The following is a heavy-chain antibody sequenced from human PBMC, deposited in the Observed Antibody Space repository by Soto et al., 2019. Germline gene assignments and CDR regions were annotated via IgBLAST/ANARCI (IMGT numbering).Heavy chain of an antibody. V-gene: IGHV3-11*01. CDR3: AREPPTMVRGAPNDY. CDR2: ISSSGSTI. CDR1: GFTFSDYY. J-gene: IGHJ4*02. Sequence: GGSLRLSCAASGFTFSDYYMSWIRQAPGKGLEWVSYISSSGSTIYYADSVKGRFTISRDNAKNSLYLQMNSLRAEDTAVYYCAREPPTMVRGAPNDYWGQGTLVTVSS. D-gene: IGHD3-10*01.